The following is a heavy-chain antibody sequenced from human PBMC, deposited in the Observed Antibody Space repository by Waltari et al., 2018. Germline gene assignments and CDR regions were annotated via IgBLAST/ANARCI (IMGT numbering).Heavy chain of an antibody. Sequence: QVHLQQWGAGLLKPSETLSLTCGVYGGPLSGHYWSWIRQSPERGLEWIGEVSHRGNTTDNPSLSGRATISVDTSRSQVSLKLHSVTAADTAVYYCAKTLLLSLYALDVWGQGTTVIVSS. V-gene: IGHV4-34*02. CDR1: GGPLSGHY. J-gene: IGHJ6*01. CDR2: VSHRGNT. D-gene: IGHD1-26*01. CDR3: AKTLLLSLYALDV.